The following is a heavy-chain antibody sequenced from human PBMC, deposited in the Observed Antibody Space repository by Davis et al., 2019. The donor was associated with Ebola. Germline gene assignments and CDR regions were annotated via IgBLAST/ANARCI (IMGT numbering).Heavy chain of an antibody. Sequence: ASVKVSCKASGYTFTSYDINWVRQATGQGLEWMGWMNPNSGNTGYAQRFQGRVTMTRSTSISTAYMELSSLTSEDTAVYYCVRGYYSYFDYWGQGTLVSVSS. D-gene: IGHD3-22*01. J-gene: IGHJ4*02. V-gene: IGHV1-8*01. CDR3: VRGYYSYFDY. CDR1: GYTFTSYD. CDR2: MNPNSGNT.